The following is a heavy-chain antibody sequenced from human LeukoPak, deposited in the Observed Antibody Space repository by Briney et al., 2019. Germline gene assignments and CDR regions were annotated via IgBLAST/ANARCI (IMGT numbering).Heavy chain of an antibody. CDR3: ARAGFYGDYTDY. CDR1: GFSFSTYS. V-gene: IGHV3-21*01. CDR2: ISGSSTYI. J-gene: IGHJ4*02. D-gene: IGHD4-17*01. Sequence: GGSLRLSCAASGFSFSTYSMNWVRQAPGKGLEWVSSISGSSTYIYYADSVKGRFTISRDNAKNSLYLQMNSLRDEDTAVYYCARAGFYGDYTDYWGQGTLVTVSS.